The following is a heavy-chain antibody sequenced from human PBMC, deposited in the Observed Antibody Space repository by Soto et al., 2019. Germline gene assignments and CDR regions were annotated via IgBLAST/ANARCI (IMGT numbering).Heavy chain of an antibody. J-gene: IGHJ6*02. Sequence: RLSCAASGFTFSSYSMNWVRQAPGKGLEWVSYISSSSSTIYYADSVKGRFTISRDNAKNSLYLQMNSLRDEDTAVYYCARERYSGSYHTFYYYYGMDVWGQGTTFTVSS. D-gene: IGHD1-26*01. CDR1: GFTFSSYS. V-gene: IGHV3-48*02. CDR2: ISSSSSTI. CDR3: ARERYSGSYHTFYYYYGMDV.